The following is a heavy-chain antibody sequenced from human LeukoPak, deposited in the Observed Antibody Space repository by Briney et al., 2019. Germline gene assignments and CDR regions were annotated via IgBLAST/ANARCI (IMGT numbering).Heavy chain of an antibody. J-gene: IGHJ1*01. D-gene: IGHD2-2*01. V-gene: IGHV1-2*02. Sequence: GASVKVSCKASGYTFTGYYMHWVRQAPGQGLEWMGWINPNSGGTNYAQKFQGRVTMTRDTSISTAYMELSRLRSDDTAVYYCARDLSTVVVPAAFAEYFQHWGQGTLVTVSS. CDR2: INPNSGGT. CDR1: GYTFTGYY. CDR3: ARDLSTVVVPAAFAEYFQH.